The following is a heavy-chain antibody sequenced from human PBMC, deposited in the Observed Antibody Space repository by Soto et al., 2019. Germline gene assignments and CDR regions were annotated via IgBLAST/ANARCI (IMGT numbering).Heavy chain of an antibody. V-gene: IGHV3-33*01. CDR3: AREGDGYGGGFDY. D-gene: IGHD4-17*01. CDR2: IWYDGSNK. J-gene: IGHJ4*02. Sequence: QVQLVESGGGVVQPGRSLRLSCAASGFTFSSYGMHWVRQAPGKGLEWVAVIWYDGSNKYYADSVKGRFTISRDNSKNTLYLQMNSLRAEDTAVYYCAREGDGYGGGFDYWGQGTLVTVSS. CDR1: GFTFSSYG.